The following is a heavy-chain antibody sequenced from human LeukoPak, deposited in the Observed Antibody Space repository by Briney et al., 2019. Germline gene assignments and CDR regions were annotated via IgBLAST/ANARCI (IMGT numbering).Heavy chain of an antibody. CDR3: AREWRGHSGWYANWFDP. J-gene: IGHJ5*02. Sequence: PSETLSLTCTVSGGSISSYYWSWIRQPPGKGLEWIGYIYYSGSTNYNPSLKSRVTISVDTSKNQFSLKLSSVTAADTAVYYCAREWRGHSGWYANWFDPRGQGTLVTVSS. V-gene: IGHV4-59*01. CDR1: GGSISSYY. CDR2: IYYSGST. D-gene: IGHD6-19*01.